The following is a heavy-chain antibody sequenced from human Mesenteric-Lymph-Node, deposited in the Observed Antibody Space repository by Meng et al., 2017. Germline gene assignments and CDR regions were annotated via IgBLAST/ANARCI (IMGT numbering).Heavy chain of an antibody. CDR1: GDSVSSNSCG. J-gene: IGHJ4*02. V-gene: IGHV6-1*01. Sequence: QAHLQPSGPSLAKPLQTLSLPCAISGDSVSSNSCGWNWIRQSPSRGLEWLGRTYYNSKWYNDYATSLKSRMIINPDTSKNQFSLQLNSVTPEDTAVYYCARGWAATGFDYWGQGSLVTVSS. CDR2: TYYNSKWYN. D-gene: IGHD6-13*01. CDR3: ARGWAATGFDY.